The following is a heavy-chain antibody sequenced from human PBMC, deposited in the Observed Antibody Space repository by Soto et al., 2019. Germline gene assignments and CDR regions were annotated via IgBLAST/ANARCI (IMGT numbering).Heavy chain of an antibody. CDR3: ARAGVYYGSGSYYNGMDV. D-gene: IGHD3-10*01. J-gene: IGHJ6*02. V-gene: IGHV4-39*07. Sequence: SETLSLTCTVSGGSISNKRYYWGWVRQPPGKGLEWIGSIHYSGSTYDNPSLKSRVTISVDTSKNQLSLKLSSVTAADTAVYYCARAGVYYGSGSYYNGMDVWGQGTTVTVSS. CDR2: IHYSGST. CDR1: GGSISNKRYY.